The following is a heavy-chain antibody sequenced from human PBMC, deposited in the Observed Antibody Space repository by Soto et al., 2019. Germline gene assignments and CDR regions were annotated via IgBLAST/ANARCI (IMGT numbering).Heavy chain of an antibody. CDR2: ISYDGSNN. CDR3: AKDIVKYTYGACDY. D-gene: IGHD5-18*01. J-gene: IGHJ4*02. Sequence: QVQLVESGGAVVQPGKSLRLSCAASGFTFSSYGMYCVRQAPGKGLEMVADISYDGSNNYHADSVKGRFTISRDNSKNTLYLQLNSLRTEDTAVYYCAKDIVKYTYGACDYWGQGVLVTVSS. V-gene: IGHV3-30*18. CDR1: GFTFSSYG.